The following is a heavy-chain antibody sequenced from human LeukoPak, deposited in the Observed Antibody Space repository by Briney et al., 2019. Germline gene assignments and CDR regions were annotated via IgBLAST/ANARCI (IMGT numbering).Heavy chain of an antibody. Sequence: PSETLSLTCTVSGGSISSSSYYWGWIRQPPGKGLEWIGSIYYSGSTYYNPSLKSRVTISVDTSKNQYSLKLSSVTAADTAVYYCASQGVRPLAFDIRGQGTMVTVSS. D-gene: IGHD3-10*01. CDR1: GGSISSSSYY. V-gene: IGHV4-39*01. CDR2: IYYSGST. J-gene: IGHJ3*02. CDR3: ASQGVRPLAFDI.